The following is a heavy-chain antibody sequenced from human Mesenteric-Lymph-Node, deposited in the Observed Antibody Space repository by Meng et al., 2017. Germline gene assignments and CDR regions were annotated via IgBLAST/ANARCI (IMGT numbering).Heavy chain of an antibody. CDR2: NNHSGST. CDR1: GGSFSGYY. V-gene: IGHV4-34*01. J-gene: IGHJ4*02. Sequence: PLQQWGQGLLKPSVILSPTCACDGGSFSGYYWNWNRQPPGKGLEWIGENNHSGSTNYDPSLKSRVTISVDTSKIQFSLKLSSVTAADTAVYYCARFRGCIAAAGCNYFDYWGQGTLVTVSS. CDR3: ARFRGCIAAAGCNYFDY. D-gene: IGHD6-13*01.